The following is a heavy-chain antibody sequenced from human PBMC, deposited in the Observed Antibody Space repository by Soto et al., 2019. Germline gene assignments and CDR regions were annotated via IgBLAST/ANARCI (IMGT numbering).Heavy chain of an antibody. Sequence: ASVKVSCKASGYTFTSYGISWVRQAPGQGLEWMGWISAYNGNTNYAQKLQGRVTMTTDTSTSTAYMELRSLRSDETAVYYCERDRDGYSSSSIQFDYWGQGTLATVSS. D-gene: IGHD6-6*01. V-gene: IGHV1-18*04. J-gene: IGHJ4*02. CDR1: GYTFTSYG. CDR2: ISAYNGNT. CDR3: ERDRDGYSSSSIQFDY.